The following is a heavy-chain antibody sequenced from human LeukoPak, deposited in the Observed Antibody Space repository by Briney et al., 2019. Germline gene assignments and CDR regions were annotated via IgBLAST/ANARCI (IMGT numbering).Heavy chain of an antibody. D-gene: IGHD4-17*01. CDR3: ARDKTGDYGDLNWFDP. CDR2: IYNSGST. CDR1: GGSISSYY. V-gene: IGHV4-4*07. Sequence: PSETLSLTCTVSGGSISSYYWSCMPQPAAKALEWIGRIYNSGSTKYNPSLKSRLSMLVVTSKTQSSLKLSYVTGADTAVYYCARDKTGDYGDLNWFDPWGQGTLVTVSS. J-gene: IGHJ5*02.